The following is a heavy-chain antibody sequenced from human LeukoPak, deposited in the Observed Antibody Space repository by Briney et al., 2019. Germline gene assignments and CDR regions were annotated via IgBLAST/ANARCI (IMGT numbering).Heavy chain of an antibody. CDR3: AKTMVVTANPRAFDI. V-gene: IGHV3-23*01. CDR2: I. J-gene: IGHJ3*02. D-gene: IGHD2-21*02. CDR1: GFTFSSYN. Sequence: GGSLRLSCAASGFTFSSYNMNWVRQAPGKGLEWVSSIKGRFTISRDNSKNTLYLQMNSLRAEDTAVYYCAKTMVVTANPRAFDIWGQGTMVTVSS.